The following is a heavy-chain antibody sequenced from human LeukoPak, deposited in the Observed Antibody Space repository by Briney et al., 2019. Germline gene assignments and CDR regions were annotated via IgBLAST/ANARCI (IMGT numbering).Heavy chain of an antibody. J-gene: IGHJ3*02. CDR3: AKYSGSYSGLPDAFDI. D-gene: IGHD1-26*01. CDR1: GFTFSSYS. Sequence: GGSLRLSCAASGFTFSSYSMNWVRQAPGKGLEWVSSISSSSSYIYYADSVKGRFTISRDNSKNTLYLQMNSLRAEDTAVYYCAKYSGSYSGLPDAFDIWGQGTMVTVSS. CDR2: ISSSSSYI. V-gene: IGHV3-21*04.